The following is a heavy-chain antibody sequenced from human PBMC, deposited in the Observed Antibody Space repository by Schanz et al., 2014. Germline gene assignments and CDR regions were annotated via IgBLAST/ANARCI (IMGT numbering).Heavy chain of an antibody. V-gene: IGHV3-30*03. J-gene: IGHJ4*02. CDR1: GFPFSSHG. CDR3: ARDRPSGYALDF. CDR2: ISYDGSHK. Sequence: QVQLVESGGGVVQPGRSLKLSCAASGFPFSSHGMHWVRQAPGQGLEWVAVISYDGSHKDYADSVKGRFTISRDNSKNTLYLQMNSLRAEDTAVYYCARDRPSGYALDFWGQGTLVTVSS. D-gene: IGHD5-12*01.